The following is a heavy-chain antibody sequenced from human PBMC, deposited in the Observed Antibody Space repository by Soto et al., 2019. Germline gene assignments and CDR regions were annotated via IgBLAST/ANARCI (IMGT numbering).Heavy chain of an antibody. V-gene: IGHV1-69*01. Sequence: QVQLVQSGAEVKKPGSSVKVSCKASGGTFSSYAISWVRQAPGQGLEWMGGIIPIFGTANYAQKFQGRVTITADESTSTAYMELSSLRSEDTAVYYCARTSWGIAAAGRNNWFDPWGQGTLVTVSS. CDR2: IIPIFGTA. CDR3: ARTSWGIAAAGRNNWFDP. D-gene: IGHD6-13*01. J-gene: IGHJ5*02. CDR1: GGTFSSYA.